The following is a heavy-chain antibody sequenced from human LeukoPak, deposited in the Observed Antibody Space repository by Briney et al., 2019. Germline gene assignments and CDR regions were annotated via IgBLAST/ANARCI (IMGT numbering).Heavy chain of an antibody. CDR3: ARDPNCSGGSCYYYGMDV. J-gene: IGHJ6*02. CDR2: ISYDGSNK. V-gene: IGHV3-30*03. D-gene: IGHD2-15*01. Sequence: PGGSLRLSCAASGFIFSNHGMHWVRQAPGKGLEWVAVISYDGSNKYYADSVKGRFTISRDNSKITLYLQMNSLRAEDMAVYYCARDPNCSGGSCYYYGMDVWGQGTTVTVSS. CDR1: GFIFSNHG.